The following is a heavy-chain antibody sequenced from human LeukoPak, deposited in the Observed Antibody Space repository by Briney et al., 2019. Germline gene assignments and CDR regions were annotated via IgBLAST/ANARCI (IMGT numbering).Heavy chain of an antibody. V-gene: IGHV3-11*01. J-gene: IGHJ4*02. CDR1: GFTFSDYN. Sequence: GGSLRLSCAASGFTFSDYNMRWIRQAPGKGLEWVSSISRSGSTKYYADSVKGRFTISRDNAKNSLYLQMNSLRAEDTALYYCARGVTIFDWGQGTLVTVSS. CDR3: ARGVTIFD. D-gene: IGHD3-9*01. CDR2: ISRSGSTK.